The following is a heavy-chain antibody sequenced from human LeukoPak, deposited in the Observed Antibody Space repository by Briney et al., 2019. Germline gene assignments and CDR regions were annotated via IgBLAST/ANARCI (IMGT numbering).Heavy chain of an antibody. V-gene: IGHV4-31*03. CDR2: IYSTGST. CDR3: ARESPGGSSSWSREWYFGL. Sequence: PSETLSLTCTVSGGSFTSGGYYWTWIRQHPGRGLEWVGYIYSTGSTSYNPSLKSRVTISVDTSKNQFSLKLNSVTAADTAVYYCARESPGGSSSWSREWYFGLWGRGTLVTVSS. D-gene: IGHD6-13*01. J-gene: IGHJ2*01. CDR1: GGSFTSGGYY.